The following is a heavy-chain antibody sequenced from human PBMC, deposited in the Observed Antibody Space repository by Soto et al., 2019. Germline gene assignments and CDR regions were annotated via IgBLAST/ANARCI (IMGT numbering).Heavy chain of an antibody. D-gene: IGHD2-2*01. CDR2: IYHSGST. Sequence: QLQLQESGSGLVKPSQTLSLTCAVSGGSISSGGYSWSWIRQPPGKGLEWVGYIYHSGSTYYNPSLKSRVTRSIDRSKNQFSLKLSSVTAADTAVYYCTRSSSTVTTLDYWGQGTLVTVSS. J-gene: IGHJ4*02. CDR3: TRSSSTVTTLDY. CDR1: GGSISSGGYS. V-gene: IGHV4-30-2*01.